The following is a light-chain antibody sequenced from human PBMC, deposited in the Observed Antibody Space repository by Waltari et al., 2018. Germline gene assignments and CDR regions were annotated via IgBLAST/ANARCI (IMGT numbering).Light chain of an antibody. Sequence: EIVLTQSPGTLSLSPGERVTLSCRASQSVSRALAWYQQNPGQAPRLLIYGASNMATGIPDRFSGSGSGTDFRLTISRLEPEDFAVYYCQHYVRLPVTFGQGTKVEIK. CDR1: QSVSRA. CDR3: QHYVRLPVT. CDR2: GAS. V-gene: IGKV3-20*01. J-gene: IGKJ1*01.